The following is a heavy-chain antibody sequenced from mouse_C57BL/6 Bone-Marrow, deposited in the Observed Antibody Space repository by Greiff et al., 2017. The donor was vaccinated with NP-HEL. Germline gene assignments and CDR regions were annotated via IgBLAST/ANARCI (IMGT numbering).Heavy chain of an antibody. CDR2: ISYDGSN. CDR1: GYSITSGYY. CDR3: ARDYGYDEDYYAMDY. J-gene: IGHJ4*01. V-gene: IGHV3-6*01. D-gene: IGHD2-2*01. Sequence: EVQLQESGPGLVKPSQSLSLTCSVTGYSITSGYYWNWIRQFPGNKLEWMGYISYDGSNNSNPSLKNRISITRYTSKNQFFLKLNSVTTEDTATYYCARDYGYDEDYYAMDYWGQGTSVTVSS.